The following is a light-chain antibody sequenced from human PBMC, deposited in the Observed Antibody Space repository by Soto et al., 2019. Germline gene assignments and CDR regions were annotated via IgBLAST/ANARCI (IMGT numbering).Light chain of an antibody. J-gene: IGKJ1*01. V-gene: IGKV3-15*01. Sequence: ETVMTQSPATLSVSPGERATLSCRASQSVYSSLAWYQQKPGQAPRLLIYGASTRATNIPARFSGSGSGTEFTLTISRLQSEDFAVYSCQQYNNWPPWTFGQGTKVDIK. CDR2: GAS. CDR1: QSVYSS. CDR3: QQYNNWPPWT.